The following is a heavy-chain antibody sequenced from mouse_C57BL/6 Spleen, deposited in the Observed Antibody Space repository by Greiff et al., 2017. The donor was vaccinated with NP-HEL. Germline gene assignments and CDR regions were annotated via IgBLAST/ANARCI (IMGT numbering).Heavy chain of an antibody. J-gene: IGHJ1*03. CDR3: ASLRGITTVVATDWYFDV. CDR1: GYTFTSYW. CDR2: IHPNSGST. D-gene: IGHD1-1*01. Sequence: QVHVKQPGAELVKPGASVKLSCKASGYTFTSYWMHWVKQRPGQGLEWIGMIHPNSGSTNYNEKFKSKATLTVDKSSSTAYMQLSSLTSEDSAVYYCASLRGITTVVATDWYFDVWGTGTTVTVSS. V-gene: IGHV1-64*01.